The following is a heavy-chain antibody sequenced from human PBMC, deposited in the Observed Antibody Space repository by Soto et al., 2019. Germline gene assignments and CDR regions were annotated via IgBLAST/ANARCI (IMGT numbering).Heavy chain of an antibody. CDR2: VHPSGGNT. CDR1: GYGFTAYF. CDR3: ARAPYSSSSFFFDY. Sequence: SVKRSWKAAGYGFTAYFMHWGRQAPGQGLEWMGIVHPSGGNTNYAQKFQGRVTMTWDTSTTTVYMELSSLRSDDTAVYYCARAPYSSSSFFFDYWGQGTSVTVSS. J-gene: IGHJ4*02. V-gene: IGHV1-46*01. D-gene: IGHD6-6*01.